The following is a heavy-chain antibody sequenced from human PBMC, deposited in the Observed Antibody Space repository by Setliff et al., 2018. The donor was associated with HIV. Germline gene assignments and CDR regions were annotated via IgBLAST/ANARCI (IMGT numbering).Heavy chain of an antibody. V-gene: IGHV3-23*01. D-gene: IGHD1-26*01. CDR2: ISGSGGGA. J-gene: IGHJ4*02. Sequence: PGGSLRLSCAASGFTFNNYAMHWVRQAPGKGLEWVSTISGSGGGAYYADSVKGRFTISRDNSKNTLYLQMNSLRADDTAVYYCAKGMGATGFDYWGQGTLVTVSS. CDR3: AKGMGATGFDY. CDR1: GFTFNNYA.